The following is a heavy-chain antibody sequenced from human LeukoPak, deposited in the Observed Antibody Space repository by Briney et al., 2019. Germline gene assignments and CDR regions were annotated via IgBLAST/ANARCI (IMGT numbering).Heavy chain of an antibody. Sequence: GGALRLSCAASGFTFSSYEMNGVGQAPGKGVEGVSYISRSGSNIYYADSVKGGLTISRENDKNSLYLQMNSLRAADAAVYYCARFDSRRAFDIWGQGTMVTVSS. CDR2: ISRSGSNI. CDR3: ARFDSRRAFDI. V-gene: IGHV3-48*03. CDR1: GFTFSSYE. J-gene: IGHJ3*02. D-gene: IGHD1-14*01.